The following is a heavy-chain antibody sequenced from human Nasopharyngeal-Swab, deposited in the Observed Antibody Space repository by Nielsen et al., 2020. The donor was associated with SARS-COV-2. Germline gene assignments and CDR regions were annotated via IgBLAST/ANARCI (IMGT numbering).Heavy chain of an antibody. CDR3: ARSDTAMGGAFDI. D-gene: IGHD5-18*01. V-gene: IGHV4-31*03. Sequence: SETLSFTCTVSGGSISSGGYYWSWIRQHPGKGLEWIGYIYYSGSTYYNPSLKSRVTISVDTSKNQFSLKLSSVTAADTAVYYCARSDTAMGGAFDIWGQGTMVTVSS. J-gene: IGHJ3*02. CDR2: IYYSGST. CDR1: GGSISSGGYY.